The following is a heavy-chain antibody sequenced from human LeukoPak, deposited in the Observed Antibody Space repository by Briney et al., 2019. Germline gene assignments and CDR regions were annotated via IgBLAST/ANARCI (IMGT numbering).Heavy chain of an antibody. CDR3: ARGLSLGYSNYWA. Sequence: SETLSLTCAVYVGSFSGYYWSWIRQPPGKGLEWIGEINHSGSTNYNPSLKSRVTISVDTSKNQFSLKLSSVTAADTAVYYCARGLSLGYSNYWAWGQGTLVIVSP. CDR2: INHSGST. D-gene: IGHD4-11*01. J-gene: IGHJ5*02. CDR1: VGSFSGYY. V-gene: IGHV4-34*01.